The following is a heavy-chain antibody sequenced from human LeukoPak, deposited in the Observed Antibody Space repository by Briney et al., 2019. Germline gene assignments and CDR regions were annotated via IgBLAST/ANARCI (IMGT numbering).Heavy chain of an antibody. CDR2: ISASGGST. J-gene: IGHJ4*02. V-gene: IGHV3-23*01. D-gene: IGHD1-1*01. CDR1: GFTFRNYA. CDR3: APNWNLDY. Sequence: GGSLRLSCAASGFTFRNYAMNWVRQAPGKGLEWVSAISASGGSTYYADSVKGRFTISRDNSKNTLYLQMNSLRAEDTAIYYCAPNWNLDYWGQGSLVTVSS.